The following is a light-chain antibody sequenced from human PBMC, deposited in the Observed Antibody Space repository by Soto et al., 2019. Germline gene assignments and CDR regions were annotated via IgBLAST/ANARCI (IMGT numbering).Light chain of an antibody. Sequence: VVLTQSPATLSVSPGERAILSCRASENINTYLAWYQQKPGQAPKLLIYDASNRATGIPARFSASGSGTDFTLTISSLEPEDFAVYYCQHRNNWPLTFGGGTKVEIK. CDR3: QHRNNWPLT. CDR2: DAS. V-gene: IGKV3-11*01. CDR1: ENINTY. J-gene: IGKJ4*01.